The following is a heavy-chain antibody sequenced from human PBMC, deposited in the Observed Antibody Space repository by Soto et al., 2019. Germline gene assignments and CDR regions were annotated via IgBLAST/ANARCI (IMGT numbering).Heavy chain of an antibody. CDR1: GGSISSGDYY. J-gene: IGHJ4*02. CDR3: ARGSVIVAEGFDY. D-gene: IGHD3-22*01. CDR2: IYYSGST. Sequence: QVQLQESGPGLVKPSQTLSLTCTVSGGSISSGDYYWSWIRQPPGKGLEWIGYIYYSGSTYYNPSLKSRVTISVDTSKNQFSLKLSSVTDADTAVYYCARGSVIVAEGFDYWGQGTLVTVSS. V-gene: IGHV4-30-4*01.